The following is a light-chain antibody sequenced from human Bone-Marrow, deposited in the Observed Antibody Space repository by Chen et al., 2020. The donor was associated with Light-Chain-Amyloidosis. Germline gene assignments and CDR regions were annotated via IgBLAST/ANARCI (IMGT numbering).Light chain of an antibody. V-gene: IGLV1-47*01. Sequence: QSVLTQPPSASGTPGPRVTISCSGSSSNIGRNYVYWYQQLPGTAPKLLIFLNGQRHSGVPDRFSGSKSGTSGSLAIRGLQSDDEADYFCAAWDDSLAGWVFGGGTKLTVL. J-gene: IGLJ3*02. CDR3: AAWDDSLAGWV. CDR2: LNG. CDR1: SSNIGRNY.